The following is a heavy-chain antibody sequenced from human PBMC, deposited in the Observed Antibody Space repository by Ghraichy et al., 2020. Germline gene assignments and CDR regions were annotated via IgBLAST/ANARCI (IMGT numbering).Heavy chain of an antibody. D-gene: IGHD1-1*01. CDR2: IYSGGST. J-gene: IGHJ5*02. Sequence: GGSLRLSCAASGFTVRINYMTWVPQAPGKGLEWVSVIYSGGSTYYADSVKGRFTISRDNSNNTLYLQMNSLRAEDTAVYYCANGRSLFDPWGQGTLVTVSS. CDR1: GFTVRINY. V-gene: IGHV3-66*01. CDR3: ANGRSLFDP.